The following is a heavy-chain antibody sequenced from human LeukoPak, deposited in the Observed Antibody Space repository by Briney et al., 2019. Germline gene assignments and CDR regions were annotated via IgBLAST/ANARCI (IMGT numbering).Heavy chain of an antibody. Sequence: PSETLSLTCTASGGSISSYYWSWIRQPAGKGLEWIGRIYTSGSTNYNPSLKSRVPMSVDTSKKQFSLKLSSVTAAGTAVYYCARVDSSYWHFDCWLQGTLVSVCS. J-gene: IGHJ4*02. CDR1: GGSISSYY. CDR3: ARVDSSYWHFDC. V-gene: IGHV4-4*07. CDR2: IYTSGST. D-gene: IGHD6-6*01.